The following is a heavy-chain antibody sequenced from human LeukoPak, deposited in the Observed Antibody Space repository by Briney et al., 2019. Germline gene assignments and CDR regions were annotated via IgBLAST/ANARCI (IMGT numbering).Heavy chain of an antibody. CDR2: FDPEDGGT. D-gene: IGHD6-13*01. CDR3: TTIRGRQQLLSSYFHY. J-gene: IGHJ4*02. Sequence: GASVKVSCKVSGYTLTELSMHWVRQAPGKGLERMGGFDPEDGGTIYAQKFQGRVTMTEDTSTDTAYMELSSMRSEDTAVYYCTTIRGRQQLLSSYFHYWGQGTLVTVSS. CDR1: GYTLTELS. V-gene: IGHV1-24*01.